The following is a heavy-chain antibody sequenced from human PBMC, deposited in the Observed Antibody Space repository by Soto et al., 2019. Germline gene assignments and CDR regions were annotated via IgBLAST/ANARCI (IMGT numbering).Heavy chain of an antibody. D-gene: IGHD2-8*01. J-gene: IGHJ4*02. CDR3: AKDKNGPFDY. Sequence: QVQLVESGGGVVQPGTSLRLSCAASGFTFSSYGMHWVRQAPGKGLEWVAVISSDGSNKYHADSVKGRFTISRDNSKNTLYLQMNSLRAEDTAVYTCAKDKNGPFDYWGQGTLVTVSS. V-gene: IGHV3-30*18. CDR2: ISSDGSNK. CDR1: GFTFSSYG.